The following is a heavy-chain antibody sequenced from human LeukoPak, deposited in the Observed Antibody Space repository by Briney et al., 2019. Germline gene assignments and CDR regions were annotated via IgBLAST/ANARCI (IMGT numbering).Heavy chain of an antibody. CDR3: ASLYGDYTWFDP. CDR1: GFTFSSYW. V-gene: IGHV3-74*01. Sequence: GGSLRLSCAASGFTFSSYWMHWVRQAPGKGLVWVSRIDSDGSSTSYADSVKGRFTISRDNAKNTLYLQMNSLRAEDTAVYYCASLYGDYTWFDPWGQGTLVTVSS. CDR2: IDSDGSST. D-gene: IGHD4-17*01. J-gene: IGHJ5*02.